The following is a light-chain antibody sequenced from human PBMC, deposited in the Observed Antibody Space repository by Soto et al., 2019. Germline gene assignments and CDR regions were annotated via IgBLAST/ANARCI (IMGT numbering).Light chain of an antibody. V-gene: IGKV1-39*01. CDR2: GAS. CDR1: QRISSY. CDR3: QQSYTSSIFT. J-gene: IGKJ3*01. Sequence: GDRVTITCRASQRISSYLNWYQQKPGKAPRLLIYGASSLQSGVPSRFSGSGSGTEFTLTIRSLQPEDFATYYCQQSYTSSIFTFGPGTKVDIK.